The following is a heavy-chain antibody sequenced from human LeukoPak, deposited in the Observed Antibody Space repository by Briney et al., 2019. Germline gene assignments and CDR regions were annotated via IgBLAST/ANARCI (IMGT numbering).Heavy chain of an antibody. J-gene: IGHJ4*02. CDR3: ARAGATRYFDY. V-gene: IGHV1-69*04. CDR1: GGTFSSHA. Sequence: GSSVKVSCKASGGTFSSHAISWVRQAPGQGLEWMGRIIPILGIANYAQKFQGRVTITADKSTSTAYMELSSLRSEDTAVYYCARAGATRYFDYWGQGTLVTVSS. D-gene: IGHD2-15*01. CDR2: IIPILGIA.